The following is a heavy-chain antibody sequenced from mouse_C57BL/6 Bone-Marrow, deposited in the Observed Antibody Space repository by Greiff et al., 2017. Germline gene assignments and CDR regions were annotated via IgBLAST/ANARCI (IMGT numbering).Heavy chain of an antibody. CDR2: INPNNGGT. V-gene: IGHV1-18*01. Sequence: VQLKESGPELVKPGASVKIPCKASGYTFTDYNMDWVKQSHGKSLEWIGDINPNNGGTIYNQKFKGKATLTVDTSSSTAYMELRSLTSEDTAVYYCARRGFDYWGQGTTLTVSS. CDR3: ARRGFDY. CDR1: GYTFTDYN. J-gene: IGHJ2*01.